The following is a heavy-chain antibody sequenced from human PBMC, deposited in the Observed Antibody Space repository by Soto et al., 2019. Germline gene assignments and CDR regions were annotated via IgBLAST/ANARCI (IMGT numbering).Heavy chain of an antibody. V-gene: IGHV3-30*03. CDR1: GFTFSSYG. J-gene: IGHJ6*03. CDR3: ARREEEVWFGARAEYYYYMDV. CDR2: ISYDGSNK. Sequence: PGGSLRLSCAASGFTFSSYGMHWVRQAPGKGLEWVAVISYDGSNKYYADSVKGRFTISRDNSKNTLYLQMNSLRAEDTAVYYCARREEEVWFGARAEYYYYMDVWGKGTTVTVSS. D-gene: IGHD3-10*01.